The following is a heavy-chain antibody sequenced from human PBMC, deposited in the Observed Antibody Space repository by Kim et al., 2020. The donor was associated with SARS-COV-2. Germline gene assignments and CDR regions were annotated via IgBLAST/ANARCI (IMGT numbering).Heavy chain of an antibody. Sequence: GGSLRLSCTASGFSFSEYGMHWVRQAPGKGLEWVAVTSYDGSNTDYADSVKGRFTISRDNSRKTLYLQMNSLRTEDAAIYYCAKDRSGALNYFDYWGQGTLVTVAS. CDR1: GFSFSEYG. J-gene: IGHJ4*02. CDR3: AKDRSGALNYFDY. V-gene: IGHV3-30*18. CDR2: TSYDGSNT. D-gene: IGHD6-25*01.